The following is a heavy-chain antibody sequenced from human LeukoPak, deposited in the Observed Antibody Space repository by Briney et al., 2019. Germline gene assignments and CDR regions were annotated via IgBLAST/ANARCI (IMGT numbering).Heavy chain of an antibody. J-gene: IGHJ4*02. V-gene: IGHV3-74*01. Sequence: PGGSLRLSCAASGSDFSSYWMYWVRQAPGKGLVWVSRIKTDGTYTNYAESVKGRFTIFRDNAKSTLYLQMNSLRAEDTAVYYCVRDPNWGNDHWGQGVLVAVSS. D-gene: IGHD3-16*01. CDR3: VRDPNWGNDH. CDR2: IKTDGTYT. CDR1: GSDFSSYW.